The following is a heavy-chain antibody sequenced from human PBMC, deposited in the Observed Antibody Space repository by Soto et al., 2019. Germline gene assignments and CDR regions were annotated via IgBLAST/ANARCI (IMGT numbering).Heavy chain of an antibody. CDR3: AGRASRYYYDSSGYFDY. J-gene: IGHJ4*02. CDR1: GGSISSYY. CDR2: IYYSGST. D-gene: IGHD3-22*01. V-gene: IGHV4-59*01. Sequence: QVQLQESGPGLVKPSETLSLTCTVSGGSISSYYWSWIRQPPGKGLEWIGYIYYSGSTNYNPSLKXRVTLAXXTSKNQFYLKLSSVTAADTAVYYCAGRASRYYYDSSGYFDYWGQGTLVTVSS.